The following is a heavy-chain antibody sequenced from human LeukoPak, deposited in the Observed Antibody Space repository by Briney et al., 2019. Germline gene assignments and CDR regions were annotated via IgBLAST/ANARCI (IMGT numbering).Heavy chain of an antibody. D-gene: IGHD6-13*01. Sequence: PSETLCLTCAVYGGSFSGYYWSWIRQPPGKGLEWIGEIKHSVSTNYNPSLKSRVTISVDTSKNQFSLKLSSVTAADTALYYCARQSRSNSWFSGGPKALNWFDSWAQGTLVTVSS. CDR3: ARQSRSNSWFSGGPKALNWFDS. CDR2: IKHSVST. J-gene: IGHJ5*01. CDR1: GGSFSGYY. V-gene: IGHV4-34*01.